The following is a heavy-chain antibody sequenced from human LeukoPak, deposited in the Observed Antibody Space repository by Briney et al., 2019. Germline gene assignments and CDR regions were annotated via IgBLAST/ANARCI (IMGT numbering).Heavy chain of an antibody. Sequence: GGSLRLSCAASGFTFSSYAMSWVRQAPGKGLEWVSAISGSGGSTYYADSVKGRFTISRDNSKNTLYLQMNSLRAEDTAVYYCAKEGSYVLRYFDWLHFDYWGQGTLVTVSS. CDR2: ISGSGGST. J-gene: IGHJ4*02. D-gene: IGHD3-9*01. V-gene: IGHV3-23*01. CDR3: AKEGSYVLRYFDWLHFDY. CDR1: GFTFSSYA.